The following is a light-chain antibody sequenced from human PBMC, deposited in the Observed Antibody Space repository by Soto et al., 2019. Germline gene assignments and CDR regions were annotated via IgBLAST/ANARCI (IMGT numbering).Light chain of an antibody. V-gene: IGKV3-20*01. J-gene: IGKJ5*01. CDR3: QQYNSLPIT. Sequence: EIVLTQSPGTLSLSPGEGATLSCRSSQYIASSYLAWYQQRPGQAPRLLIYGASTRATGIPVRFSGSGSGTEFTLTISSLQSEDFAVYYCQQYNSLPITFGQGTRLEI. CDR1: QYIASSY. CDR2: GAS.